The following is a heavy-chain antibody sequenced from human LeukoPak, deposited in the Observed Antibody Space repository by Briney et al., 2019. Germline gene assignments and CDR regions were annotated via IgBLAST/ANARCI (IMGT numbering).Heavy chain of an antibody. CDR2: INPNSGGT. J-gene: IGHJ4*02. V-gene: IGHV1-2*02. Sequence: ASVKVSCKASGYTFTGYYMHWVRQAPGQGLEWMGWINPNSGGTNYAQKFQGRVTITRDTSISTAYMELNRLSSDDTAVYYCARVIAKIVATTNDSWGQGTLVTVSS. CDR1: GYTFTGYY. CDR3: ARVIAKIVATTNDS. D-gene: IGHD5-12*01.